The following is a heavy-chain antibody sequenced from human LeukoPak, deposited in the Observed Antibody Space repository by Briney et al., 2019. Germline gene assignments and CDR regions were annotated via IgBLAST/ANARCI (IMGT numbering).Heavy chain of an antibody. CDR1: GFTISSYW. J-gene: IGHJ6*03. CDR3: ARDLMYSSSWYSPYYYYYYMDV. CDR2: ISSSSSYI. V-gene: IGHV3-21*01. Sequence: PGGSLRLSCAASGFTISSYWMHWVRQAPGKGLEWVSSISSSSSYIYYADSVKGRFTISRDNAKNSLYLQMNSLRAEDTAVYYCARDLMYSSSWYSPYYYYYYMDVWGKGTTVTVSS. D-gene: IGHD6-13*01.